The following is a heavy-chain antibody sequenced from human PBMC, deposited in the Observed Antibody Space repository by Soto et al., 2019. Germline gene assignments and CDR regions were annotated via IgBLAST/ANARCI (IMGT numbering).Heavy chain of an antibody. D-gene: IGHD1-1*01. CDR3: AKRATGTYFDY. V-gene: IGHV3-23*01. J-gene: IGHJ4*02. Sequence: EVQLLDSGGGLVQPGGSLRLSCAASGFTFNNYAMSWVRQAPGKGPEWVSVISGSGGSTYYADSVKGRFTISRDNSKNTLYLQMNSLRGEDTAVYYCAKRATGTYFDYWGQGTLVTVSS. CDR2: ISGSGGST. CDR1: GFTFNNYA.